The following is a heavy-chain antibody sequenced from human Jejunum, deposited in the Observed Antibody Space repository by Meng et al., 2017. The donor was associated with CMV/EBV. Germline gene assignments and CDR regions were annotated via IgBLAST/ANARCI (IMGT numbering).Heavy chain of an antibody. D-gene: IGHD3-10*01. V-gene: IGHV1-2*02. CDR2: IHPNSGDT. J-gene: IGHJ6*02. CDR3: ARDSFGGGQYYGVDV. Sequence: FISSFLPWVRPAPGQGLEWLGYIHPNSGDTAYSQKFQGRVSMTRDTSMTTAYMELRSLRSDDTAVYYCARDSFGGGQYYGVDVWGQGTTVTVSS. CDR1: FISSF.